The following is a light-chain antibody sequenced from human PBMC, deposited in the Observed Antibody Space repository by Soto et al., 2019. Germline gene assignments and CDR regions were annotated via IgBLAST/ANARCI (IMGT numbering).Light chain of an antibody. J-gene: IGKJ5*01. V-gene: IGKV3D-15*01. CDR1: QSVSSRD. Sequence: EIVMTQSPATLSVSPGERATLSCRASQSVSSRDLAWYQQKPGQAPRLLIYGASSRATGIPDRFSGSGSGTDFTLTINSLEPEDFAVYYCQQYNNWPITFGQGTRLEIK. CDR2: GAS. CDR3: QQYNNWPIT.